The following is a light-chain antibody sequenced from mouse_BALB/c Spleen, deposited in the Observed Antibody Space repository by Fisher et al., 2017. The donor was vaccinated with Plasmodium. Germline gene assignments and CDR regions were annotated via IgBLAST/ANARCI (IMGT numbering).Light chain of an antibody. Sequence: DIVLTQSPATLSVTPGDRVSLSCRASQSISNYLHWYQQKSHESPRLLITYASQSISGIPSRFSGSGSGTDFTLSINSVETEDFGMYFCQHSNRWPFTFGAGTKLELK. CDR3: QHSNRWPFT. V-gene: IGKV5-45*01. CDR2: YAS. J-gene: IGKJ5*01. CDR1: QSISNY.